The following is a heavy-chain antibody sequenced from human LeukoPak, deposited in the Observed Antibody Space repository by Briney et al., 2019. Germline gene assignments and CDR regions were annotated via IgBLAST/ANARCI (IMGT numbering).Heavy chain of an antibody. Sequence: GGSLRLXCAVSGFTFSDYWMSWVRQAPGKGLEWVANIKHDGSEKSYVDSVKGRFTISRDNAKNLLYLQMNSLTADDTAVYYCETRPRGAAPDFDYWGQGTLVTVSP. CDR2: IKHDGSEK. CDR1: GFTFSDYW. D-gene: IGHD6-6*01. V-gene: IGHV3-7*01. J-gene: IGHJ4*02. CDR3: ETRPRGAAPDFDY.